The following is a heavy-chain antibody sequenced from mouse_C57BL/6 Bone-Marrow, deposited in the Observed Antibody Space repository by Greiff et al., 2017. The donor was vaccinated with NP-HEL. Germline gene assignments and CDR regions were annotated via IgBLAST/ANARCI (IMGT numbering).Heavy chain of an antibody. CDR3: ARGPGIYYGNLHVDY. CDR2: IDPSDSYT. Sequence: QVQLQQPGAELVMPGASVKLSCKASGYTFTSYWMHWVKQRPGQGLEWIGEIDPSDSYTNYNQKFKGKSTLTVDKSSSTAYMQLSSLTSEDSAVYYCARGPGIYYGNLHVDYWGQGTTLTVSS. V-gene: IGHV1-69*01. D-gene: IGHD2-1*01. CDR1: GYTFTSYW. J-gene: IGHJ2*01.